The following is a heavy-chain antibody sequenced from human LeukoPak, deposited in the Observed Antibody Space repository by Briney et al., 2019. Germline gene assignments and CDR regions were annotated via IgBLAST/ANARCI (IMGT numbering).Heavy chain of an antibody. D-gene: IGHD3-3*01. CDR1: GYTFTGYY. CDR2: INPNSGGI. Sequence: ASVKVSCKASGYTFTGYYMHWVRQAPGQGLEWMGWINPNSGGINYAQKFQGRVTMTRDTSISTAYMELSRLRSDDTAVYYCARDFSRRGFDPWGQGTLVTVSS. V-gene: IGHV1-2*02. CDR3: ARDFSRRGFDP. J-gene: IGHJ5*02.